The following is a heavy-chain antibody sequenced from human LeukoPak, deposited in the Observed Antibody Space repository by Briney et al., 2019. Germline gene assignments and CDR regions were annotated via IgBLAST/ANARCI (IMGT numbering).Heavy chain of an antibody. V-gene: IGHV3-30*02. Sequence: PGGSLRLSCAASGFTFSYYGMYWVRQAPGKGLEWVAFIRYDGNDKFYADSVKGRFAISRDTSRNTLYLQMNSPRAEDTAVYYCAKDLMRDRWFGESWGQGTLVTVSS. CDR3: AKDLMRDRWFGES. CDR1: GFTFSYYG. CDR2: IRYDGNDK. J-gene: IGHJ5*02. D-gene: IGHD3-10*01.